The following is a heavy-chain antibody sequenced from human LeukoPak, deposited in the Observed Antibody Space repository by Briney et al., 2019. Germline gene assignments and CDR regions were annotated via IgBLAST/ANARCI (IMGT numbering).Heavy chain of an antibody. J-gene: IGHJ3*02. V-gene: IGHV3-23*01. CDR3: AKMDGYNLYRAFDI. D-gene: IGHD5-24*01. CDR2: ISGSGGST. CDR1: GFTFSSNA. Sequence: GGSLRLSCAASGFTFSSNAMSWVRQAPGKGLEWVPAISGSGGSTYYADSVKGRFTISRDNSKNTLYLQMNSLRAEDTAVYYCAKMDGYNLYRAFDIWGQGTMVTVSS.